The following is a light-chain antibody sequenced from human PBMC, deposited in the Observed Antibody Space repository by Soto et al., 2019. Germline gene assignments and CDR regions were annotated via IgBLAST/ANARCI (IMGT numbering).Light chain of an antibody. V-gene: IGLV2-8*01. CDR2: EVV. CDR3: SSYGGDNNVV. Sequence: QSVLTQPPSASGSPGQSVTISCTGTSSDVGGYNYVSWYQQHPGAAPKLMIYEVVKRPSGVPDRFSGSKSGNTVSLTVSGLQAEDESDYYCSSYGGDNNVVFGGGTKVTVL. CDR1: SSDVGGYNY. J-gene: IGLJ2*01.